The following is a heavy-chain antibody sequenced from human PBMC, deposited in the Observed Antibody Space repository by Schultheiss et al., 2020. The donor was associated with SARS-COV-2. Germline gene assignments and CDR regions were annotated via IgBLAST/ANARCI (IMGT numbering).Heavy chain of an antibody. CDR1: GGSFSGYY. D-gene: IGHD2-2*01. V-gene: IGHV4-34*01. CDR2: INHSGST. J-gene: IGHJ6*03. CDR3: ARTYQLLWGLATKNYYYYYMDV. Sequence: GSLRLSCAVYGGSFSGYYWSWIRQPPGKGLEWIGEINHSGSTNYNPSLKSRVTISVDTSKNQFSLKLSSVTAADTAVYYCARTYQLLWGLATKNYYYYYMDVWGKGTTVTVSS.